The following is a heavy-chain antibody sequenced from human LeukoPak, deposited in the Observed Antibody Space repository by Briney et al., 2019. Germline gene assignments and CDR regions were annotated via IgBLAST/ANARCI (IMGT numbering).Heavy chain of an antibody. Sequence: GASVKVSCKASGYTFTSYAISWVRQAPGQGLEWMGRIIPILGIANYAQKFQGRVTITADKSTSTAYMELSSLRSEDTAVYYCARAGGFGEPYYFDYWGQGTLVTVSS. CDR2: IIPILGIA. CDR3: ARAGGFGEPYYFDY. J-gene: IGHJ4*02. V-gene: IGHV1-69*04. D-gene: IGHD3-10*01. CDR1: GYTFTSYA.